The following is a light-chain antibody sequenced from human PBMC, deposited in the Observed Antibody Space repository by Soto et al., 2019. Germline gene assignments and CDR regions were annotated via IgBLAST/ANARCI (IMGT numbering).Light chain of an antibody. CDR1: QDITKY. CDR3: QQVDTYPMT. CDR2: GAF. V-gene: IGKV1-9*01. Sequence: DIRLTQSPSFLSASAGDRVTITCRASQDITKYLAWFQQKPGRAPKLLIYGAFTLQRGVPSRFSGRGSGTEFTLTISSLQPEDFATYYCQQVDTYPMTFGGGTKV. J-gene: IGKJ4*01.